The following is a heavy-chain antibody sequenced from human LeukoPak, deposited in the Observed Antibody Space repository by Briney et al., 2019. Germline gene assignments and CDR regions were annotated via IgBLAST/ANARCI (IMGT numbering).Heavy chain of an antibody. J-gene: IGHJ4*02. CDR2: INPSGGST. D-gene: IGHD3-22*01. Sequence: ASVKVSCKASGYTFTSYYMHWVRQAPGQGLEWMGIINPSGGSTSYAQKFQGRVTITTDESTSTAYMELSSLRSEDTAVYYCARDSHSSGYYDYFDYWGQGTLVTVSS. CDR3: ARDSHSSGYYDYFDY. CDR1: GYTFTSYY. V-gene: IGHV1-46*01.